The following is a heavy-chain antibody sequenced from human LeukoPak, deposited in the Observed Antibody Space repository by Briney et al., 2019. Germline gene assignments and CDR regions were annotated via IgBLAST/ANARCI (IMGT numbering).Heavy chain of an antibody. CDR3: AKDFSYYDSSG. CDR2: ISGSGGST. J-gene: IGHJ4*02. D-gene: IGHD3-22*01. Sequence: GGSLRLSCAASGFTSSSYAMSWVRQAPGKGLEWVSAISGSGGSTYYADSVKGRFTISRDNSKNTLYLQMNSLRAEDTAVYYCAKDFSYYDSSGWGQGTLVTVSS. CDR1: GFTSSSYA. V-gene: IGHV3-23*01.